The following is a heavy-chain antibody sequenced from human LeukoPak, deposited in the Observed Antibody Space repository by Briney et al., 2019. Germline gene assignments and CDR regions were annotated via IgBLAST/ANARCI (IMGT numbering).Heavy chain of an antibody. Sequence: SETLSLTCAGYGGSFSGYYWSWIRQPPGKGREWIGEINHSGSTNYNPSLKSRVTISVDTSKNQFSLKLSSVTAADTAVYYCASEGYYDSSGWYYFDYWGQGTLVTVSS. J-gene: IGHJ4*02. V-gene: IGHV4-34*01. CDR2: INHSGST. D-gene: IGHD3-22*01. CDR3: ASEGYYDSSGWYYFDY. CDR1: GGSFSGYY.